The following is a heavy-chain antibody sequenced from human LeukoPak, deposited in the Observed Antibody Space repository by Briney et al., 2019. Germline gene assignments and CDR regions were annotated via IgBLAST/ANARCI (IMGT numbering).Heavy chain of an antibody. J-gene: IGHJ4*02. CDR1: GFTFSSYS. CDR2: ISSSSSYI. D-gene: IGHD6-13*01. CDR3: ARARIAAAGYYFDY. V-gene: IGHV3-21*04. Sequence: GGSLRLSCAASGFTFSSYSMNWVRQAPGKGLEWVSSISSSSSYIYYADSVKGRFTISRDNSKNTLYLQMNSLRAEDTAVYYCARARIAAAGYYFDYWGQGTLVTVSS.